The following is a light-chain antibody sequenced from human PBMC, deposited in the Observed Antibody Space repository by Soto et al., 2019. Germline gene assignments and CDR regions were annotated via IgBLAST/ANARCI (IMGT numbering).Light chain of an antibody. CDR3: SSYTRTNSWV. J-gene: IGLJ3*02. CDR2: DVS. V-gene: IGLV2-14*01. Sequence: QSALTQSDSVSGSPGQWITISCTGTSSDVGGYNYVSWYQQHPGKAPKLIIYDVSNRPSGVSTRFSGSKSGNTASLTISGLQAEDAADYSCSSYTRTNSWVFGGGTKLTVL. CDR1: SSDVGGYNY.